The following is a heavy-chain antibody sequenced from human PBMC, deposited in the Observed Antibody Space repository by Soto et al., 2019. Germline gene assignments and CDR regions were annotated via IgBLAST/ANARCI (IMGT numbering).Heavy chain of an antibody. Sequence: QVQLVESGGGVVQPGRSLRLSCVASRLTLSAYAMHWVRQAPGKGLEWVAFISYDGSDKYYADSVKGRFTISRDNSKNTLYLHMKRLRSEDTAVYYCANYPDYTNDYWGQGTLVTVSS. D-gene: IGHD4-4*01. J-gene: IGHJ4*02. CDR2: ISYDGSDK. V-gene: IGHV3-30*18. CDR1: RLTLSAYA. CDR3: ANYPDYTNDY.